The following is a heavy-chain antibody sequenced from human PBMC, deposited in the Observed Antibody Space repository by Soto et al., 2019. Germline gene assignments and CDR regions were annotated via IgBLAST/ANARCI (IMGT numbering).Heavy chain of an antibody. D-gene: IGHD3-3*01. CDR3: ARRGDFWSGYSLWGNDAFGI. Sequence: AAVKVSCKASGYTFTSYGISWVRQAPGQGLEWMGWISAYNGNTNYAQKLQGRVTMTTDTSTSTAYMELRSLRSDDTAVYYCARRGDFWSGYSLWGNDAFGIWGQGTMVTVSS. V-gene: IGHV1-18*01. CDR1: GYTFTSYG. CDR2: ISAYNGNT. J-gene: IGHJ3*02.